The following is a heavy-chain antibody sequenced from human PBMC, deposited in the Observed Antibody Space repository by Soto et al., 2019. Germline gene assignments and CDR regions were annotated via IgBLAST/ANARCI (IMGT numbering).Heavy chain of an antibody. D-gene: IGHD6-19*01. J-gene: IGHJ4*02. CDR1: GLTFRNYG. V-gene: IGHV3-30*03. Sequence: QVQLVESGGGVVQPGRSLRLSCAASGLTFRNYGMHWVRQAPGKGLEWVAVISYDGSNKYYADSVKGRVTISRDNSKNTLYLQRTGLRVEDTAVYYCVSLRQDGSGWYYFAYWGQGTLVTVSS. CDR3: VSLRQDGSGWYYFAY. CDR2: ISYDGSNK.